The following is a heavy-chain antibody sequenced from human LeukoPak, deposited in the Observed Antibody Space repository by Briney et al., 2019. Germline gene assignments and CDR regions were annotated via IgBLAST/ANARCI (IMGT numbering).Heavy chain of an antibody. CDR1: GGSFSGYY. J-gene: IGHJ4*02. Sequence: ETLSPTCAVYGGSFSGYYWSWIRQPPGKGLEWIGEINHSGSTNYNPSLKSRVTISVDTSKNQFSLKLSFVTAADTAVYYCARPRRNSGWYSYGYWGQGTLVTVSS. CDR2: INHSGST. CDR3: ARPRRNSGWYSYGY. V-gene: IGHV4-34*01. D-gene: IGHD6-19*01.